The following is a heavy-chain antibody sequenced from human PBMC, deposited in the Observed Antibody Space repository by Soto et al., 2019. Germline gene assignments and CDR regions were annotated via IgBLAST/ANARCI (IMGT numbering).Heavy chain of an antibody. CDR1: GFSLSTSGVG. Sequence: QITLKESGPTLVKPTQTLTLTCTFSGFSLSTSGVGVGWIRQPPGKALEWLAVIYWDDDKRSSSSLKSRLTIPKDNSKTQVALTMTDTDPVDTATYYCAHHPYYGLAPYSFDYWGQGILVTVSS. CDR3: AHHPYYGLAPYSFDY. D-gene: IGHD3-10*01. CDR2: IYWDDDK. J-gene: IGHJ4*02. V-gene: IGHV2-5*02.